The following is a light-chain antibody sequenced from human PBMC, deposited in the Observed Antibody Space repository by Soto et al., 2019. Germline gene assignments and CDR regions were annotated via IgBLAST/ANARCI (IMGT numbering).Light chain of an antibody. CDR2: DAS. CDR3: QQYESLPLT. Sequence: DIQMTQSPSSLSASVEDRVTITCQASQDINKNLIWYQQKPGKAPKLLIYDASDLETGVPSRFSGSGSGTGFTFTISSLQPEDFATYYCQQYESLPLTFGQGTRLEIK. J-gene: IGKJ5*01. CDR1: QDINKN. V-gene: IGKV1-33*01.